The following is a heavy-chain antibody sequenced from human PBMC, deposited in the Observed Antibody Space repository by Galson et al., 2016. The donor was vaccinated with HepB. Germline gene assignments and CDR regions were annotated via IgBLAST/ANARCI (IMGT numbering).Heavy chain of an antibody. Sequence: SETLSLTCTVSGGPLTDSYWGWIRHPPGKGLELIGYIYINGITNYNPPSMSRLPPTVDASKNQFSLTLTSVPAADTAMYFCTRVRGRGNISGSPSYFDFWGQGTLVTVSS. J-gene: IGHJ4*02. D-gene: IGHD5-18*01. CDR1: GGPLTDSY. CDR2: IYINGIT. V-gene: IGHV4-59*01. CDR3: TRVRGRGNISGSPSYFDF.